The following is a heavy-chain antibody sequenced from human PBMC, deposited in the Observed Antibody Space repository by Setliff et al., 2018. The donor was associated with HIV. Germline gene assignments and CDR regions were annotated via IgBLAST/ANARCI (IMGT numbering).Heavy chain of an antibody. D-gene: IGHD6-19*01. CDR3: VRDARGGRLVSVYYFDF. CDR1: GYTFTGYY. V-gene: IGHV3-48*03. J-gene: IGHJ4*02. Sequence: SCKASGYTFTGYYIHWVRQTPGKGLEWVSYIGGSGSARYYADSVKGRFTIFRDNAKNSVYLQMNSLRAEDTAVYYCVRDARGGRLVSVYYFDFWGQGTLVTVSS. CDR2: IGGSGSAR.